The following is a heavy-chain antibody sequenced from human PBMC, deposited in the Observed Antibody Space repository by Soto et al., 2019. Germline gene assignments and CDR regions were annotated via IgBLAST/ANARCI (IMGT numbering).Heavy chain of an antibody. CDR3: QDGLYYYGCDG. J-gene: IGHJ6*02. CDR2: ISSRGDST. V-gene: IGHV3-23*01. CDR1: GFTFSAYA. D-gene: IGHD2-8*01. Sequence: EVQLLESGGGLVQPGGSLRLSCAASGFTFSAYAMIWVRQAPGKRLEWVSTISSRGDSTYYANSLQGRFTISRDNSKNTGYLQMHNRRAVDPARYHCQDGLYYYGCDGCGQATTRTVS.